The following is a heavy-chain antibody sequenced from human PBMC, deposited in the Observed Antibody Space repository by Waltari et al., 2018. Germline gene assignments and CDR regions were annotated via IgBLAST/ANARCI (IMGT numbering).Heavy chain of an antibody. CDR2: INSDGRST. Sequence: EVQLVESGGGLVQPGGSLRLSCAASGFTFGSYWMHWVRQAPGKGLVWVARINSDGRSTDYADSVKGRFTISRDNAKNTLYLQMNTLRAEDTAVYYCARVVGATLFDYWGQGTLVTASS. CDR3: ARVVGATLFDY. J-gene: IGHJ4*02. D-gene: IGHD1-26*01. CDR1: GFTFGSYW. V-gene: IGHV3-74*01.